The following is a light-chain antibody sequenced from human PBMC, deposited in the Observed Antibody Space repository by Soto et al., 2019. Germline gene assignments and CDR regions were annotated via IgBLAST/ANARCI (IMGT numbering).Light chain of an antibody. J-gene: IGKJ4*01. CDR3: QQYGRSPGLT. V-gene: IGKV3-20*01. Sequence: EIVLTQSPGTMSLSPGERATLSCRASQSVSSSYLAWYQQKPGQAPRLLIYDASSRATGIPDRFSGSGSGTDFTLTIRRLEHEDFAMYYCQQYGRSPGLTFGGGTKVEIK. CDR2: DAS. CDR1: QSVSSSY.